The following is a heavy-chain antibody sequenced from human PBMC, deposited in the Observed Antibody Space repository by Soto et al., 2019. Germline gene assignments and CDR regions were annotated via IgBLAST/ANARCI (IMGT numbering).Heavy chain of an antibody. CDR1: GGSISSYY. V-gene: IGHV4-59*01. CDR2: IYYSGST. Sequence: QVQLQESGPGLVKPSETLSLTCTVSGGSISSYYWSWIRQPPGKRLEWIGYIYYSGSTNYNPSLKSRVTISVDTSKNQFSLELRSVTAADTAVYYCERDSVGSGYDWGQGTLVPVSS. CDR3: ERDSVGSGYD. D-gene: IGHD5-12*01. J-gene: IGHJ4*02.